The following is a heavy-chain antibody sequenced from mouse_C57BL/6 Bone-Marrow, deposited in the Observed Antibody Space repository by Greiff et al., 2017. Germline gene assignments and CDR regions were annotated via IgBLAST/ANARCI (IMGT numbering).Heavy chain of an antibody. Sequence: QVQLQQSGAELARPGASVKLSCKASGYTFTSYGISWVKQRTGQGLEWIGEIYPRSGNTYYNEKFKGKATLTADKSSSTAYMELRSLTSEDSAVYFCAMRGYYAMDYWGQGTSVTVSS. J-gene: IGHJ4*01. CDR3: AMRGYYAMDY. CDR2: IYPRSGNT. V-gene: IGHV1-81*01. CDR1: GYTFTSYG.